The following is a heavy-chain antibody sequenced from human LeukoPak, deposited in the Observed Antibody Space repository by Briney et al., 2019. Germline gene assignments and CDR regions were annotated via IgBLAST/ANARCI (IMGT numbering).Heavy chain of an antibody. CDR2: ISAYSGNT. CDR1: GYTFTSYG. Sequence: GASVNVSCKASGYTFTSYGISWVRQAPGQGLEGMGWISAYSGNTNYAQKLQGRVTMTTDTSTSTAYMELRSLRSDDTAVYYCARVAYDSSGYYHDYWGQGTLVTVSS. D-gene: IGHD3-22*01. CDR3: ARVAYDSSGYYHDY. J-gene: IGHJ4*02. V-gene: IGHV1-18*01.